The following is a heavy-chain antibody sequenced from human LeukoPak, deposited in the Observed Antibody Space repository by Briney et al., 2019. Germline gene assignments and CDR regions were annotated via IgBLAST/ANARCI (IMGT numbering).Heavy chain of an antibody. J-gene: IGHJ5*01. CDR3: AKEGAYPIITYDS. Sequence: GGPLRLSCAASGFTFSSYWMNWVRQAPGKGLEWVANIKRDGNEKNYVDSVKGRFSISRENAKNSLYLQMDSLRTEDTAVYYCAKEGAYPIITYDSWGQGALVTVSS. D-gene: IGHD3-10*01. CDR1: GFTFSSYW. CDR2: IKRDGNEK. V-gene: IGHV3-7*01.